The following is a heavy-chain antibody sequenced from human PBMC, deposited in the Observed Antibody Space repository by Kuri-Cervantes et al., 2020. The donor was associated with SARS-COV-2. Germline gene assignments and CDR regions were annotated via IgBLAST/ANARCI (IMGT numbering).Heavy chain of an antibody. CDR2: ISSSGSTI. J-gene: IGHJ4*02. Sequence: GGSLRLSCAASGFTFSSYEVNWVRQAPGEGLEWVSYISSSGSTIYYADSVKGRFTISRDNAKNSLYLQMNSLRAEDTAVYYCARAPTVTLDYWGQGTLVTVSS. V-gene: IGHV3-48*03. CDR1: GFTFSSYE. D-gene: IGHD4-17*01. CDR3: ARAPTVTLDY.